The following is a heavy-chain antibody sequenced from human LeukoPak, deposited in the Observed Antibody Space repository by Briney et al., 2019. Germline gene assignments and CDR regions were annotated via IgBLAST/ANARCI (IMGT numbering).Heavy chain of an antibody. CDR3: ARTTFDFWSGYAEPNWFDP. J-gene: IGHJ5*02. Sequence: GGSLILSCAASGFTFSSYSMNWVRQAPGKGLEWVSYISSRSSTIYYADSVKGRFTISRDNAKNSLYLQMNSLRAEDTAVYYCARTTFDFWSGYAEPNWFDPWGQGTLVTVSS. CDR1: GFTFSSYS. V-gene: IGHV3-48*01. D-gene: IGHD3-3*01. CDR2: ISSRSSTI.